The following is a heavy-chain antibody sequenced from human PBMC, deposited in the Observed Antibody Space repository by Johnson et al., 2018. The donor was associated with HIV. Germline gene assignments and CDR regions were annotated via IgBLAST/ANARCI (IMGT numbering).Heavy chain of an antibody. J-gene: IGHJ3*02. CDR2: ISYDGSNK. Sequence: QVQLVESGGGLVQPGGSLRLSCAASGFTVSSNYMSWVRQAPGKGLEWVAVISYDGSNKYYADSVKGRFPIPRDNSKNTLYLQMNSLRAEDTAVYYCARGGHAVVAKPFGAFDIWGQGTMVTVSS. D-gene: IGHD2-21*01. CDR3: ARGGHAVVAKPFGAFDI. CDR1: GFTVSSNY. V-gene: IGHV3-30-3*01.